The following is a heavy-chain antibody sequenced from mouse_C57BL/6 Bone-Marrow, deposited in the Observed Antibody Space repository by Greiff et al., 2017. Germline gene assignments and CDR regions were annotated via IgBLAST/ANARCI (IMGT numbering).Heavy chain of an antibody. CDR3: ARGGDY. V-gene: IGHV1-26*01. J-gene: IGHJ2*01. CDR2: INPNNGGT. CDR1: GYTFTDYY. Sequence: EVQLQQSGPALVQPGASVKISCKASGYTFTDYYMNWVKQSHGKSLEWIGDINPNNGGTSYNQKFKGKATLTVDKSSSTAYMELRSLTSEDSAVYYCARGGDYWGQGTTLTVSS.